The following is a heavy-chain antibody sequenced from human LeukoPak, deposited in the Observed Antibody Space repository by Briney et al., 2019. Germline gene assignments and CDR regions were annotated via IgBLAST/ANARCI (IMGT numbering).Heavy chain of an antibody. V-gene: IGHV4-59*01. J-gene: IGHJ4*02. CDR2: IYYSGST. CDR1: GGSISSYY. Sequence: PSETLSLTCTVSGGSISSYYWSWIRQPPGKGLEWIGYIYYSGSTNYNPSLKSRVTISVDTSKNQFSLKLSSVTAADTAVYYCARGSSSGSNKAFDYWGQGTLVTVSS. D-gene: IGHD6-19*01. CDR3: ARGSSSGSNKAFDY.